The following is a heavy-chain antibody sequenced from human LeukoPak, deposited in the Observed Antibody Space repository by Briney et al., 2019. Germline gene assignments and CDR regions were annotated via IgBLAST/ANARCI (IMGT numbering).Heavy chain of an antibody. CDR3: ARAYSGRYGLGYYYMDV. CDR2: ISTSSSYK. V-gene: IGHV3-21*01. Sequence: GGSLRLSCAASGFTFSSYGMRWVRQAPGKGLEWVSSISTSSSYKYYADSVKGRFTISRDNAKNSLYLQMNSLRAEDTAVYYCARAYSGRYGLGYYYMDVWGKGTTVTISS. CDR1: GFTFSSYG. J-gene: IGHJ6*03. D-gene: IGHD1-26*01.